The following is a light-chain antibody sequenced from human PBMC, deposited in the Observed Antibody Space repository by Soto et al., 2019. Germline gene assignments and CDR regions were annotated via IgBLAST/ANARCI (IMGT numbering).Light chain of an antibody. Sequence: QSVLTQPASVSGSRGQSITISCTGTSSDVGGYNYVSWYQQHPGKAPKLMIYDVSNRPSGVSNRFSGSKSGNTASLTISGLQAEDEADYYCSSYTSSSIYVFGTGTKVT. CDR2: DVS. CDR1: SSDVGGYNY. CDR3: SSYTSSSIYV. J-gene: IGLJ1*01. V-gene: IGLV2-14*01.